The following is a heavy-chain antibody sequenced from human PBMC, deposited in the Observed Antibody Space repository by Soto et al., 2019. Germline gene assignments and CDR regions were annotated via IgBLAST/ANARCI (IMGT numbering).Heavy chain of an antibody. CDR1: GYTFTSYA. V-gene: IGHV1-3*01. CDR2: INAGNGNT. D-gene: IGHD2-15*01. J-gene: IGHJ4*02. Sequence: QVQLVQSGAEVKKPGASVKVSCKASGYTFTSYAMHWVRQAPGQRLEWMGWINAGNGNTKYSQKFQGSVTITRDTSASTAYMELSSLRCEDTAVYYCARGPGGPDGPGDYWGQGTLVTVSS. CDR3: ARGPGGPDGPGDY.